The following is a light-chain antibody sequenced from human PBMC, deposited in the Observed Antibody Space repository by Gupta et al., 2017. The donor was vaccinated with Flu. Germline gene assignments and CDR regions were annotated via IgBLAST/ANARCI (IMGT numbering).Light chain of an antibody. V-gene: IGKV3-11*01. CDR3: QQRSNWPGT. CDR2: DAS. J-gene: IGKJ2*01. Sequence: GASATRSCRASQSVSSYLAWYQQKPGQAPRLLIYDASNRATGIPARFSGSGSGTDFTLTISSLEPEDFAVYYCQQRSNWPGTFGQGTKLEIK. CDR1: QSVSSY.